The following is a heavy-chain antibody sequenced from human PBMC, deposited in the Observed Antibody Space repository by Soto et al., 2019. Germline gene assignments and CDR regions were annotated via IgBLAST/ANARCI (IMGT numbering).Heavy chain of an antibody. V-gene: IGHV2-5*02. CDR1: GFSLTTRGVG. Sequence: QITLKESGPTLVKPTETLTLTCTFSGFSLTTRGVGVGWIRQPPGKALEWLAVIYWDDDKRYSPSLKTRLILTKDTSKNQVVLTMTNMDSVDTATYFSAHVVITFGGVVADDAFDVWGQGTMVTVSS. CDR2: IYWDDDK. D-gene: IGHD3-16*02. J-gene: IGHJ3*01. CDR3: AHVVITFGGVVADDAFDV.